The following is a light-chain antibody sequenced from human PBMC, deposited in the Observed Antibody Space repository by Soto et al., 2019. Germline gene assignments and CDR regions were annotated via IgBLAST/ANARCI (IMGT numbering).Light chain of an antibody. J-gene: IGLJ2*01. Sequence: QPVLTQPPSASASLGASGTLTCTLSSGYSNYKVDWYQQRPGKGPRFVMRVGTGGIVGSKGDGIPDRFSVLGSGLNRYLTIKNIQEEDESDYHCGADHGCGSNIVVFGGGTKLTVL. CDR1: SGYSNYK. CDR2: VGTGGIVG. CDR3: GADHGCGSNIVV. V-gene: IGLV9-49*01.